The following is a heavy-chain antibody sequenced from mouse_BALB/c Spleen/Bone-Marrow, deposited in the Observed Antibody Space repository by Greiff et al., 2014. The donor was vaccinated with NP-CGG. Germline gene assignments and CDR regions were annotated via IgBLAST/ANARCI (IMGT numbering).Heavy chain of an antibody. Sequence: LVESGAELVKPGASVKLSCTASGFNIKDTYMHWVKQRPEQGLEWIGRIDPANGNTKYDPKFQGKATITADTSSNTAYLQLSSLTSEDTADYYGARREYYAMDYWGQGTSVTVSS. CDR3: ARREYYAMDY. V-gene: IGHV14-3*02. J-gene: IGHJ4*01. CDR1: GFNIKDTY. CDR2: IDPANGNT.